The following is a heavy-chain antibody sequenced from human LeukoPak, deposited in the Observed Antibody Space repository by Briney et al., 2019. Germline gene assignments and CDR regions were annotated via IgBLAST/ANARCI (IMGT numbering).Heavy chain of an antibody. J-gene: IGHJ5*02. D-gene: IGHD6-19*01. V-gene: IGHV3-23*01. Sequence: GGSLRLSCAASGFTFSSYAMSWARQAPGKGLEWVSAISGSGGSTYYADSVKGRFTISRDNSKNTLYLQMNSLRAEDTAVYYCAKAEGAYSSGWYGFWDQNWFDPWGQGTLVTVSS. CDR2: ISGSGGST. CDR3: AKAEGAYSSGWYGFWDQNWFDP. CDR1: GFTFSSYA.